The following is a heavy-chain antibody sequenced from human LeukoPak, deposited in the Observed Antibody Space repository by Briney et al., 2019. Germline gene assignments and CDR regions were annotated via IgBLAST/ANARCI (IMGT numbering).Heavy chain of an antibody. Sequence: SETLSLTCTVSGGSISSSNYYWGWIRQPPGKGLEWIGSIYYSGSTYYNPSLKSRITISVDTSKNQFFLKLSSVTAADTAVYYCARHGLTSPYGRFDYWGQGTLVTVSS. V-gene: IGHV4-39*01. J-gene: IGHJ4*02. CDR1: GGSISSSNYY. CDR3: ARHGLTSPYGRFDY. D-gene: IGHD4-17*01. CDR2: IYYSGST.